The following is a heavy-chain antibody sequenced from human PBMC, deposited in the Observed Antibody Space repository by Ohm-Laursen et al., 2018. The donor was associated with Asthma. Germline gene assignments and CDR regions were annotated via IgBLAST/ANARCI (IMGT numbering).Heavy chain of an antibody. CDR3: AQTNDILTGYYQGNWFDP. CDR1: GGSISSSNW. J-gene: IGHJ5*02. V-gene: IGHV4-4*02. D-gene: IGHD3-9*01. CDR2: IYHSGST. Sequence: PSETLSLTCAVSGGSISSSNWWSWVRQPPGKGLEWIGEIYHSGSTNYNPSLKSRVTISVDKSKNQFSLKLSSVTAADTAVYYCAQTNDILTGYYQGNWFDPWGQGTLVTVSS.